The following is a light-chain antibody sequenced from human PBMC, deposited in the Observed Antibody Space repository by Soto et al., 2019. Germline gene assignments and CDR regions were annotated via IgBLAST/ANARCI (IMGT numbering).Light chain of an antibody. J-gene: IGKJ1*01. Sequence: EIVMTQSPATLSVSPGERATLSCRASQSVSSNLAWYQQKPGQAPRIFIYGASTRATGIPARFSGSGSGTEFTLTISTLKSEDFGIYYCQQSNNWPWTFGQGTKVDIK. CDR1: QSVSSN. V-gene: IGKV3-15*01. CDR3: QQSNNWPWT. CDR2: GAS.